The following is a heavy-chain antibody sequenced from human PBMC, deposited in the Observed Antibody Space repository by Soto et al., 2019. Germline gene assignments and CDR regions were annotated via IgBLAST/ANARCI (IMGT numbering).Heavy chain of an antibody. J-gene: IGHJ5*02. CDR2: FDPEDGET. D-gene: IGHD6-13*01. V-gene: IGHV1-24*01. CDR1: GYTLTELS. CDR3: ATGRYSSSWYPWFDP. Sequence: ASVKVSCKVSGYTLTELSMHWVRQAPGKGLEWMGGFDPEDGETIYAQKFQGRVTMTEDTSTDTAYMELSSLRSEDTAVYYCATGRYSSSWYPWFDPWGQGTLVTVSS.